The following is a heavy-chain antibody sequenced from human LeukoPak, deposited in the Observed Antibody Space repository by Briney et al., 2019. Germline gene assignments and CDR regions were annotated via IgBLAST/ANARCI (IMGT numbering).Heavy chain of an antibody. J-gene: IGHJ3*02. D-gene: IGHD4-17*01. CDR2: IYTSGST. V-gene: IGHV4-4*07. Sequence: PSETLSLTCTVSGGSISSYYWSWIRQPAGKGLEWIGRIYTSGSTNYNPSLKSRVTMSVDTSKNQFSLKLSSVTAADTAVYYCARDFNDYGDYAGLENAFDIWGQGTMVTVSS. CDR3: ARDFNDYGDYAGLENAFDI. CDR1: GGSISSYY.